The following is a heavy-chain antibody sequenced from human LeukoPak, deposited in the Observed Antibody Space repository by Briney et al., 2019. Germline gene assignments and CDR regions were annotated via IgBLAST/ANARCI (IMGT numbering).Heavy chain of an antibody. J-gene: IGHJ4*02. CDR1: GGSISSSSYY. CDR2: IYYSGST. Sequence: SETLSLTCTVSGGSISSSSYYWGWIRQPPGKGLEWIGSIYYSGSTYYNPSLKSRVTISVDTSKNQFSLKLSSVTAADTAVYYCARDGGRWLQNYPAFDYWGQGTLVTVSS. CDR3: ARDGGRWLQNYPAFDY. D-gene: IGHD5-24*01. V-gene: IGHV4-39*07.